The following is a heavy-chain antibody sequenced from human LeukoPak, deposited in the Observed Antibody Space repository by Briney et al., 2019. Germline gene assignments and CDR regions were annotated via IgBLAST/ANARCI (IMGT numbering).Heavy chain of an antibody. V-gene: IGHV1-18*01. CDR2: ISAYNGNT. J-gene: IGHJ5*02. CDR3: ARADFDYDYVWGSYRSNWFDP. CDR1: GYTFTSYG. Sequence: GASVKVSCKASGYTFTSYGISWVRQAPGQGLEWMGWISAYNGNTNYAQKLQGRVTMTTDTSTSTAYMELRSLRSDDTAVYYCARADFDYDYVWGSYRSNWFDPWGQGTLVTVSS. D-gene: IGHD3-16*02.